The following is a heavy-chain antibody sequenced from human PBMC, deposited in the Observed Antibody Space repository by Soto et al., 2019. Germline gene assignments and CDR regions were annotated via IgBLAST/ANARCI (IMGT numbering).Heavy chain of an antibody. CDR2: ISAYNGNT. J-gene: IGHJ5*02. D-gene: IGHD2-2*01. V-gene: IGHV1-18*01. CDR3: ARGAPCSSTSCRGYWFDP. CDR1: GYTFTSYG. Sequence: ASVKVSCKASGYTFTSYGISWVRQAPGQGLEWMGWISAYNGNTNYAQKLQGRVTMTTDTSTSTAYMELRSLRSDDTAVNYCARGAPCSSTSCRGYWFDPWGQGTLVTVSS.